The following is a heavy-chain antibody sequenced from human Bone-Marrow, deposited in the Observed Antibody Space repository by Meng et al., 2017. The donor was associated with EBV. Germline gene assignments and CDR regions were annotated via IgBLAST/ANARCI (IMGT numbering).Heavy chain of an antibody. J-gene: IGHJ4*02. Sequence: QVQLQEWGSCRWKSSETLSLTCAVYGGFLSGYYWSWIRQPPGKGLEWIGEINHSGSTNYNPSLKSRVTISVDTSKNQFSLKLSSVTAADTAVYYCARGGGYNILTGYYMSDYWGQGTLVTVSS. D-gene: IGHD3-9*01. CDR1: GGFLSGYY. V-gene: IGHV4-34*01. CDR3: ARGGGYNILTGYYMSDY. CDR2: INHSGST.